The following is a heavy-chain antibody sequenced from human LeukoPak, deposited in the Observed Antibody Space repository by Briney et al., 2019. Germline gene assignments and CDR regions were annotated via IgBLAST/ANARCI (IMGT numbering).Heavy chain of an antibody. Sequence: GGSLRLSCAASGFTFSSYSMNWVRQAPGKGQEWVSSISSSSSYIYYADSVKGRFTISRDNAKNSLYLQMNSLRAEDTAVYYCARDLGDYYDSSGYYVAPWGQGTLVTVSS. CDR1: GFTFSSYS. CDR3: ARDLGDYYDSSGYYVAP. CDR2: ISSSSSYI. D-gene: IGHD3-22*01. V-gene: IGHV3-21*01. J-gene: IGHJ5*02.